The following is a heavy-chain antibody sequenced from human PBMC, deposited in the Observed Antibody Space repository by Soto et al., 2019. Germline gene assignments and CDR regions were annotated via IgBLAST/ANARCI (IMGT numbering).Heavy chain of an antibody. CDR2: ISSSGSTI. CDR1: GFTFSSYE. V-gene: IGHV3-48*03. CDR3: ARGYCSSTSCGMVGY. Sequence: EVQLVESGGGLVQPGGSLRLSCAASGFTFSSYEMNWVRQAPGKGLEWVSYISSSGSTIYYADSVKGRFTIPRDNAKNSLYLQMNSLRAEDTAVYYCARGYCSSTSCGMVGYWGQGTLVTVSS. D-gene: IGHD2-2*01. J-gene: IGHJ4*02.